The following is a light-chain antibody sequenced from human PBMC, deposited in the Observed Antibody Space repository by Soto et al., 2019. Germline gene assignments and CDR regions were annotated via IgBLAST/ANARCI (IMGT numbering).Light chain of an antibody. CDR1: QSVSSSY. CDR2: GAS. V-gene: IGKV3-20*01. J-gene: IGKJ3*01. CDR3: XXXXXXPGVT. Sequence: EIVLTQSPGTLSLSPGERATLSCRASQSVSSSYLAWYQQKPGQAPRLLIYGASSRATGIPDRFSGSGSGTDFTLTISRLEPEDXXXXXXXXXXXXPGVTFGPGTKVDIK.